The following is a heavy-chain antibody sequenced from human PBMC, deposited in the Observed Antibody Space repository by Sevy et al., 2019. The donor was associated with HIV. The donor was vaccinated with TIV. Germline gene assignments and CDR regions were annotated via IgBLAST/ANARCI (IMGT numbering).Heavy chain of an antibody. CDR3: AREILSGTDTNYYYYGMDV. CDR1: GDSVSSNSAA. Sequence: QSQTLSLTCAISGDSVSSNSAAWNWIRQSPSRGLEWLGRTYYRSKWYNDYAVSVKSRITINPDTSKNQFSLQLNSVTPEDTAVYYCAREILSGTDTNYYYYGMDVWGQGTTVTVSS. CDR2: TYYRSKWYN. J-gene: IGHJ6*02. V-gene: IGHV6-1*01. D-gene: IGHD5-12*01.